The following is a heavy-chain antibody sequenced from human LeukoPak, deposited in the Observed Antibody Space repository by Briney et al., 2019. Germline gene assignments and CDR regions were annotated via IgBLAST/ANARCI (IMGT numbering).Heavy chain of an antibody. CDR3: ARAVADIRYFDPRADGRGVYFDY. D-gene: IGHD3-9*01. CDR1: GGSISSSSYY. CDR2: IYYSGST. J-gene: IGHJ4*02. Sequence: SETLSLTCTVSGGSISSSSYYWGWIRQPPGKGLEWIGSIYYSGSTYYNPSLKSRVTISVDTSKNQFSLKLSSVTAADTAVYYCARAVADIRYFDPRADGRGVYFDYWGQGILVTVSS. V-gene: IGHV4-39*07.